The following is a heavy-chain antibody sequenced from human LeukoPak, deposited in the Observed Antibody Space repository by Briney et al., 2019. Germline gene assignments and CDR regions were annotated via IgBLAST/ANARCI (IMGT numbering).Heavy chain of an antibody. CDR1: GFTFTNIA. CDR3: ARDITLFDY. J-gene: IGHJ4*02. Sequence: GGSLRLSCAGSGFTFTNIAMSWVRQAPEKGLEWVAAISGSGANTYYGDSVRGRFTISRDNSKNTLYLQMNSLRAEDTAVYYCARDITLFDYWGQGTLVTVSS. V-gene: IGHV3-23*01. CDR2: ISGSGANT. D-gene: IGHD3-10*01.